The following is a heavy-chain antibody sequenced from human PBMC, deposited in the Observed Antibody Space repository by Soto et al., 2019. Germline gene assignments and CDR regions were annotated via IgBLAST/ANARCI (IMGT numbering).Heavy chain of an antibody. CDR3: SRTPYRKRLIRSYYYYGMDV. Sequence: SETLSLTCGVNGGSFSGYFWSWIRQPPGRGLEWIGEIDDGRSTKYNPSLKSRVTISLDTSKSQFSLTLDSTTAADTAVYYCSRTPYRKRLIRSYYYYGMDVWGQGTTVTVSS. CDR2: IDDGRST. D-gene: IGHD3-16*01. J-gene: IGHJ6*02. CDR1: GGSFSGYF. V-gene: IGHV4-34*01.